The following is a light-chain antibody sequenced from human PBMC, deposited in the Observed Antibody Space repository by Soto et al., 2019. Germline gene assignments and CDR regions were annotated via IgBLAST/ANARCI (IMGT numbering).Light chain of an antibody. CDR3: QSYDSRLSVRV. Sequence: QSVLTQPPSVSGAPGQRVTIPCAGSSSNIGAGYDVHWYQQFPGTVPKLLIYGNTNRPSGVPDRFSGSKSGTSASLAITGLQAEDEADYYCQSYDSRLSVRVFGGGTKLTVL. J-gene: IGLJ3*02. V-gene: IGLV1-40*01. CDR1: SSNIGAGYD. CDR2: GNT.